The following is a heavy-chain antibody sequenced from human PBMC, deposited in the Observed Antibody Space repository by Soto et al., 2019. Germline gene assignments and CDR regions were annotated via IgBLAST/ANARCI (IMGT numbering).Heavy chain of an antibody. CDR2: ISSSSTI. D-gene: IGHD5-18*01. V-gene: IGHV3-48*01. Sequence: GGSLILSCAASGFTFSSYSMNWVRQAPGKGLEWVSYISSSSTIYYADSVKGRFTISRDNAKNSLYLQMNSLRAEDTAVYYCARDYSSYGPFDYWGQGTLVTVSS. J-gene: IGHJ4*02. CDR3: ARDYSSYGPFDY. CDR1: GFTFSSYS.